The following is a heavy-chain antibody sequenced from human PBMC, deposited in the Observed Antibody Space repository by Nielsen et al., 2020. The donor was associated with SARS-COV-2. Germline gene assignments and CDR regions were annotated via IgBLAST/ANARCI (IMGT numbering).Heavy chain of an antibody. CDR3: ARGGALGMDV. D-gene: IGHD3-16*01. Sequence: GESLKISCAASGFTFDDYTMHWVRQAPGKGLEWVSLISWDGGSTYYADSVKGRFTISRDNSKNTLYLQMNSLRAEDTAVYYCARGGALGMDVWGQGTTVTVSS. J-gene: IGHJ6*02. V-gene: IGHV3-43*01. CDR1: GFTFDDYT. CDR2: ISWDGGST.